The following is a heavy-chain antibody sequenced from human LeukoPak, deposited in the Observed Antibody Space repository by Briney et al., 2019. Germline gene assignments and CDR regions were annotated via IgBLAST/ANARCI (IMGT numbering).Heavy chain of an antibody. CDR1: GYTFTGYH. CDR2: INPNSGDT. J-gene: IGHJ4*02. V-gene: IGHV1-2*06. Sequence: ASVKVSCRASGYTFTGYHIHWVRQAPGQGLEWMGRINPNSGDTNYAQNFRGRVTMTRDTSINTAYMELSRLRSDDTAVYYCARDYCSSTSCLFDYWGQGTLVTVSS. CDR3: ARDYCSSTSCLFDY. D-gene: IGHD2-2*01.